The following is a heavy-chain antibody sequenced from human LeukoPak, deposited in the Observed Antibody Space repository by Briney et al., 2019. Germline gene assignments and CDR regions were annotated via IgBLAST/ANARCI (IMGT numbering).Heavy chain of an antibody. V-gene: IGHV1-2*02. CDR3: ARNYHDSSGYYY. J-gene: IGHJ4*02. CDR1: GYTFTGYY. D-gene: IGHD3-22*01. Sequence: ASVKVSCKASGYTFTGYYMHWVRQAPGQGLEWMGWINPNSGGTNYAQKFQGRVTMTRDTSISTAYMELSRLRSDDTAVYYCARNYHDSSGYYYWGQGTLVTVSS. CDR2: INPNSGGT.